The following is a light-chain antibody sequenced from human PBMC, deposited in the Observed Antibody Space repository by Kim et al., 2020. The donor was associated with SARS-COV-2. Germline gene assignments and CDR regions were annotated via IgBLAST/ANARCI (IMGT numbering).Light chain of an antibody. J-gene: IGKJ2*01. CDR3: HLFGTSPYT. CDR2: GAS. CDR1: QSVSSSY. V-gene: IGKV3-20*01. Sequence: EIVLTQSPGTLSLSPGERATLSCRASQSVSSSYLAWYQQKPGQAPRLLIYGASSRATGIPDRFSGSGSGTDFTLTISRLEPEDFAVYYCHLFGTSPYTFAQGTKLEI.